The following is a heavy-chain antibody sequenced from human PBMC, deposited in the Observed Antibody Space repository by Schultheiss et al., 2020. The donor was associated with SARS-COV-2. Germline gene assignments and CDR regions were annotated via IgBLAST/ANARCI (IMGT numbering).Heavy chain of an antibody. V-gene: IGHV1-58*02. CDR3: ARDRDYGDYGVALFQH. J-gene: IGHJ1*01. CDR2: IVVGSGNT. D-gene: IGHD4-17*01. CDR1: GYTFTSYD. Sequence: SVKVSCKASGYTFTSYDINWVRQATGQGLEWMGWIVVGSGNTNYAQKFQERVTITRDMSTSTAYMELSSLRSEDTAVYYCARDRDYGDYGVALFQHWGQGTLVTVSS.